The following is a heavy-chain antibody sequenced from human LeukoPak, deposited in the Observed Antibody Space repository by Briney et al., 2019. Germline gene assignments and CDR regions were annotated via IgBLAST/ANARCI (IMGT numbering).Heavy chain of an antibody. CDR3: AKDLRMTTVTTSSKYYYYYGMDV. Sequence: PGGSLRLSCAASGFTFSSYAMSWVRQAPGKGLEWVSAISGSGGSTYYADSVKGRFTISRDNSKNTLYLQMNSLRAEDTAVYYCAKDLRMTTVTTSSKYYYYYGMDVWGQGTTVTVSS. J-gene: IGHJ6*02. V-gene: IGHV3-23*01. CDR1: GFTFSSYA. CDR2: ISGSGGST. D-gene: IGHD4-17*01.